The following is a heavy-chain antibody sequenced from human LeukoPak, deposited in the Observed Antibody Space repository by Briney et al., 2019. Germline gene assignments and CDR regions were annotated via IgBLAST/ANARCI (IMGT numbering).Heavy chain of an antibody. J-gene: IGHJ3*02. CDR3: ARDPPPPYDYVWGSYRYYSHAFDI. CDR2: IDHSGST. CDR1: GYSISSGYY. V-gene: IGHV4-38-2*02. Sequence: SETLSLTCTVSGYSISSGYYWGWIRQPPGKGLEWTGSIDHSGSTYYNPSLKSRITISVDTSKNQFSLKLSSVTAADTAVYYCARDPPPPYDYVWGSYRYYSHAFDIWGQGTMVTVSS. D-gene: IGHD3-16*02.